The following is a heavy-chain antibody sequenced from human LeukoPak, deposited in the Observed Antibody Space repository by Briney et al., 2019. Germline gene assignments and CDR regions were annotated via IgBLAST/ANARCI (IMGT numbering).Heavy chain of an antibody. CDR3: ARAPGGNSGFDY. CDR2: IYYSGST. J-gene: IGHJ4*02. CDR1: GGSISSSSYY. V-gene: IGHV4-39*07. D-gene: IGHD4-23*01. Sequence: SETLSLTCTVSGGSISSSSYYWGWIRQPPGKGLEWIGSIYYSGSTYYNPSLKSRVTISVDTSKNQFSLKLSSVTAADTAVYYCARAPGGNSGFDYWGQGTLVTVSS.